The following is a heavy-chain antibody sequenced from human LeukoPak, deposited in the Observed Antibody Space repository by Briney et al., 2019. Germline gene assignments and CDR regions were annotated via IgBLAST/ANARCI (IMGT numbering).Heavy chain of an antibody. CDR1: NGSISSNRYY. D-gene: IGHD6-6*01. CDR2: IFYTGST. Sequence: SETLSLTCTVSNGSISSNRYYWGWIRQPPGKGLKWIGNIFYTGSTYYNPSLKSRVTISVDTSKNQFSLRLSSVTAADTAVYYCARVDGSSSSRVYFDYWGQGTLVTVSS. V-gene: IGHV4-39*07. CDR3: ARVDGSSSSRVYFDY. J-gene: IGHJ4*02.